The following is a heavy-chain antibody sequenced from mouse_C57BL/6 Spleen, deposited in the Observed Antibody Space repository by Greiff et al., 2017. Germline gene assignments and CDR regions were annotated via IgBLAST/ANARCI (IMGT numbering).Heavy chain of an antibody. D-gene: IGHD3-3*01. Sequence: QVHVKQSGAELVKPGASVKISCKASGYAFSSYWMNWVRQRPGKGLEWIGQIYPGDGDTNYNGKFKGKATLTADKSSSTAYMQLSSLTSEDSAVYFCARGPGDYYFDYWGQGTTLTVSS. V-gene: IGHV1-80*01. CDR1: GYAFSSYW. CDR2: IYPGDGDT. CDR3: ARGPGDYYFDY. J-gene: IGHJ2*01.